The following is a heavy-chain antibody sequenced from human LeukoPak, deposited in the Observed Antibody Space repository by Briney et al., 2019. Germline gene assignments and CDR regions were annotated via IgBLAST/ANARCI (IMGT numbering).Heavy chain of an antibody. CDR1: GFTFSSFA. CDR3: AKMRGHPRGAYFFDY. D-gene: IGHD3-10*01. Sequence: PGGSLRLSCEASGFTFSSFAVSWVRQAPGKGLEWVSSIGNGGTTYYAGSVKGRFTISRDNSKNTLYLQVNSLRAEDTAVYYCAKMRGHPRGAYFFDYWGQGALVTVSS. V-gene: IGHV3-23*01. J-gene: IGHJ4*02. CDR2: IGNGGTT.